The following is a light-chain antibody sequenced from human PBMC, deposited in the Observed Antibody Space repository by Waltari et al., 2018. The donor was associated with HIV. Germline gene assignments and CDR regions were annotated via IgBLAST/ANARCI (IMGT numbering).Light chain of an antibody. Sequence: QSALTQPRSVSGSPGQSVTISCTGPSSDVGGYAYVSWYQQHPGKAPRLLLEDVTKRPSGVRDRFSGSKSGNTASLTISGLQAEDEAEYYCCSYAGAYTFWVFGGGTQLTVL. J-gene: IGLJ3*02. V-gene: IGLV2-11*01. CDR3: CSYAGAYTFWV. CDR1: SSDVGGYAY. CDR2: DVT.